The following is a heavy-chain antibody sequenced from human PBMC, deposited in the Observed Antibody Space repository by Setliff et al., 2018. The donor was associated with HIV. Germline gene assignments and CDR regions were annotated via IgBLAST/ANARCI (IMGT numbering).Heavy chain of an antibody. CDR3: TRGPARRYPGSTVYGL. D-gene: IGHD1-26*01. V-gene: IGHV4-34*01. J-gene: IGHJ1*01. CDR2: INDSGDT. CDR1: GGPLSGYC. Sequence: PSETLSLTCGLYGGPLSGYCWTWIRQSPEKGLEWIGEINDSGDTKYNPSLMSRLSMSVEKSKNEFSLKVTSLTAADTAGYFCTRGPARRYPGSTVYGLWGQGTPVTVSS.